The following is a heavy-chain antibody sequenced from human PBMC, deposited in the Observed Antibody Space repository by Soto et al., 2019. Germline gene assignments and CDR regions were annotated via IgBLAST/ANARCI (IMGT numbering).Heavy chain of an antibody. V-gene: IGHV4-38-2*02. D-gene: IGHD6-19*01. CDR1: GYSISSGSY. CDR2: IYHGGTT. CDR3: ARDTGYSSGWYFKGPYYYYGMDV. J-gene: IGHJ6*02. Sequence: PSETLSLTCTVSGYSISSGSYWAWIRQPPGKGPEWIASIYHGGTTFYNPSLKSRITISVDTSNNQFSLKLSSVTAADTAVYYCARDTGYSSGWYFKGPYYYYGMDVWGQGTTVTVSS.